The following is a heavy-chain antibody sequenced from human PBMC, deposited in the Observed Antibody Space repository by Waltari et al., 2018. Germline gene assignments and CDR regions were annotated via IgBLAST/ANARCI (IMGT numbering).Heavy chain of an antibody. CDR2: IDHSGVT. J-gene: IGHJ5*02. CDR1: GGSFSGYY. V-gene: IGHV4-34*02. D-gene: IGHD4-17*01. CDR3: ALSRYGLASPKFDP. Sequence: QVQVQQWGAGLVKPSETLSLTCAVYGGSFSGYYWSCRRQPPGTALEWMGEIDHSGVTNYNPSLTSRATISVDTSRNQLSLKLTSVTAADTAIYYCALSRYGLASPKFDPWGQGTLVTVSS.